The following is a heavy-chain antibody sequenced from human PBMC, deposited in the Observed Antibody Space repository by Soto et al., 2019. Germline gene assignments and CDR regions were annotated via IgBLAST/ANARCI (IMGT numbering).Heavy chain of an antibody. J-gene: IGHJ4*02. V-gene: IGHV3-30-3*01. CDR3: ARDSYSSGYLCSPRD. Sequence: QVQLVESGGGVIQPGRSLRLSCAASGFTFSTSAMHWVRQAPGKGLEWMTVISYDGSKSHYADSVKGRFTISRDNSKNTLYLQMNSLRADDTALYYCARDSYSSGYLCSPRDWGPGVQVTVSS. CDR1: GFTFSTSA. CDR2: ISYDGSKS. D-gene: IGHD5-18*01.